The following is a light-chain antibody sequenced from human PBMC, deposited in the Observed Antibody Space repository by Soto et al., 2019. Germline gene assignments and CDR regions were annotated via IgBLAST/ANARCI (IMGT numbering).Light chain of an antibody. CDR3: QHYGGMWT. Sequence: DIQMTHSPSTLSASVVDRITITCRASPNIGNRLAWYQQKPGKAPKVLIYDASSLESGVPSRFSGSGSGTDFILTISSLQPDDSATYYCQHYGGMWTFGQGTKVDI. CDR1: PNIGNR. V-gene: IGKV1-5*01. J-gene: IGKJ1*01. CDR2: DAS.